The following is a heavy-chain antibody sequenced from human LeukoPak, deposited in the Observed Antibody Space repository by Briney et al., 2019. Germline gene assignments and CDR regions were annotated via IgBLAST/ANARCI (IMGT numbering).Heavy chain of an antibody. D-gene: IGHD2-8*01. V-gene: IGHV3-21*01. CDR3: ARDRLEMDDI. CDR1: GFTFSSYS. Sequence: GGSLRLSCAASGFTFSSYSMNGVRQAPGKGLEWVSSISSSSSYIYYADSVKGRFTISRDNAKNSLYLQMNSLRAEDTAVYYCARDRLEMDDIWGQGTMVTVSS. CDR2: ISSSSSYI. J-gene: IGHJ3*02.